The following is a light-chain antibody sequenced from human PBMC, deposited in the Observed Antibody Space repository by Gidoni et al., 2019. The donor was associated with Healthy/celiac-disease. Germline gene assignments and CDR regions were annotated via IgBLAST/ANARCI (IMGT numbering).Light chain of an antibody. CDR3: RQYYDYPLT. CDR2: WAS. V-gene: IGKV4-1*01. J-gene: IGKJ4*01. Sequence: DIVMIQSPDSPTVSLGEGATINCKSSQSVCYISNNKNYLAWYQQKPGQPPKLLFYWASTRESGVPDRCSGGGSGTDFTLTISSLQAEDVAVYYCRQYYDYPLTFGGGTKVEIK. CDR1: QSVCYISNNKNY.